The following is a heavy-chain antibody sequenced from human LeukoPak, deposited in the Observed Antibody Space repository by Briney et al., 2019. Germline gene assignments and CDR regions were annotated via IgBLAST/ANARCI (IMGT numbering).Heavy chain of an antibody. J-gene: IGHJ5*02. CDR3: ATSNYYDSSGYEP. D-gene: IGHD3-22*01. CDR1: GGSISSRSYY. V-gene: IGHV3-23*01. Sequence: PSETLSLTCTVSGGSISSRSYYWGWIRQPPGKGLEWVSAISGSGDRTYYADSVKGRFTISRDNSKNTLYLQMNSLRAEDTAVYYCATSNYYDSSGYEPWGQGTLVTVSS. CDR2: ISGSGDRT.